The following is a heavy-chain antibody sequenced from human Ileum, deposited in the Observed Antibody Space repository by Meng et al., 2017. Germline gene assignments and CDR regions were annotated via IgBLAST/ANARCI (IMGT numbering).Heavy chain of an antibody. CDR1: GFTFSSYE. Sequence: SCAASGFTFSSYEMNWVRQGPGTGLEWISYIDPSSHTIYYADSVKGRFTISRDNAKNSLYLQMNGLRVEDTAVYYCARDKGSGWSEAESGFDYWGQGTLVTVSS. CDR3: ARDKGSGWSEAESGFDY. CDR2: IDPSSHTI. J-gene: IGHJ4*02. V-gene: IGHV3-48*03. D-gene: IGHD6-19*01.